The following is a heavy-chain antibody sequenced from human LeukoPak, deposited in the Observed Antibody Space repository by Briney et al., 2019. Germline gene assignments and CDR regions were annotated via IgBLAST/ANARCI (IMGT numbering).Heavy chain of an antibody. V-gene: IGHV3-30-3*01. J-gene: IGHJ4*02. D-gene: IGHD3-22*01. CDR1: GFTFSSYA. Sequence: GGSLRLSCAASGFTFSSYAMHWVRQAPGKGLEWVAVISYDGSNKYYADPVKGRFTISRDNSKNTLYLQMNSLRAEDTAVYYCARDGYYYDSSGYYYIDYWGQGTLVTVSS. CDR3: ARDGYYYDSSGYYYIDY. CDR2: ISYDGSNK.